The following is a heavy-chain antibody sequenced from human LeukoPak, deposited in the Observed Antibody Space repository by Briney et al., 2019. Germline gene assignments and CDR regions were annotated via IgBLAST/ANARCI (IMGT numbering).Heavy chain of an antibody. CDR2: IRYDESNT. J-gene: IGHJ4*02. D-gene: IGHD4-17*01. CDR1: GFIFSDYG. V-gene: IGHV3-30*02. CDR3: ARGLTYGPYINFDY. Sequence: GGSLRLSCAASGFIFSDYGIHWDRQAPGKGLEWVAFIRYDESNTYYGDSVKGRFTISRDNSKNTVYLQMNSLRAEDTAVYYCARGLTYGPYINFDYWGQGTLVTVSS.